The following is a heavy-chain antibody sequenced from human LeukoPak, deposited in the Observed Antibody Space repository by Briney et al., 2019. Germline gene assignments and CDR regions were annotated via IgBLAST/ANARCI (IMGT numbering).Heavy chain of an antibody. V-gene: IGHV1-46*01. CDR1: GYTFTSYF. CDR3: ARESHVERDDF. D-gene: IGHD1-1*01. Sequence: GASVKVSCKASGYTFTSYFMHWVRQAPGQGLEWMGIINPSGGSTSYAQKFQGRVTMTRDTSTSTVYMELSSLRSEDTAVYYCARESHVERDDFRGQGTLITVSS. CDR2: INPSGGST. J-gene: IGHJ4*02.